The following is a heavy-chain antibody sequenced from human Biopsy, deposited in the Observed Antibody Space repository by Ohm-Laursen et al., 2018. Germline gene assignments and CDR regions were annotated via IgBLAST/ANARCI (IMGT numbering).Heavy chain of an antibody. CDR1: GYTFNAYY. D-gene: IGHD3-16*01. Sequence: EASVKASCKASGYTFNAYYIHWMRQAPGQGLEWMGWINPATGETRYAQRFQGRVTMTRDTSVTTAYMQLSSLTSDDTALYYCAKPSGGVSTIGFDPWGQGTQVIVSS. J-gene: IGHJ5*02. CDR2: INPATGET. CDR3: AKPSGGVSTIGFDP. V-gene: IGHV1-2*02.